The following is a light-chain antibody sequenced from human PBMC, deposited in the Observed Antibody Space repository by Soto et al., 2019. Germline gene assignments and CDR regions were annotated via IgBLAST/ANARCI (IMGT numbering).Light chain of an antibody. CDR1: QSISRY. J-gene: IGKJ4*01. Sequence: EIVLTQSPATLSLSPGDRATLSCRASQSISRYLSWYQQKPGQAPRLLIYDASKRASGIPARYSASGSGTDFTLNITSLENEECAVDYCQQRLNWPSTFGGGNKVEIK. CDR3: QQRLNWPST. CDR2: DAS. V-gene: IGKV3-11*01.